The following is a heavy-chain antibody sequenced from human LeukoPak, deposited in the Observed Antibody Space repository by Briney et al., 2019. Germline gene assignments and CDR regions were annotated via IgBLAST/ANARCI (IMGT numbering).Heavy chain of an antibody. CDR2: INPSGGNT. Sequence: ASVKVSCKASGYTFTSYYMHWVRQAPGQGLEWMGIINPSGGNTSYAQKFQGRVTMTRDMSTSTVYMELSSLRSEDTAVYYCARDHYDSGGFTRNFDYWGQGTLVTVSS. CDR3: ARDHYDSGGFTRNFDY. D-gene: IGHD3-22*01. V-gene: IGHV1-46*01. J-gene: IGHJ4*02. CDR1: GYTFTSYY.